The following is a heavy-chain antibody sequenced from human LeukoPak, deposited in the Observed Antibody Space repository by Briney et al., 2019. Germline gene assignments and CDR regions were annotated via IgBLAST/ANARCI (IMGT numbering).Heavy chain of an antibody. CDR3: AKVAWDRWRVDY. J-gene: IGHJ4*02. D-gene: IGHD1-26*01. Sequence: GGSLRLSCAASGFSFNNYAMNWVRQAPGKGLEWVSGISGSGDSAYYADSVKGRFTISRDNSKNTLYLQMNSLRAEDTALYYCAKVAWDRWRVDYWGQGTLVTVSS. V-gene: IGHV3-23*01. CDR2: ISGSGDSA. CDR1: GFSFNNYA.